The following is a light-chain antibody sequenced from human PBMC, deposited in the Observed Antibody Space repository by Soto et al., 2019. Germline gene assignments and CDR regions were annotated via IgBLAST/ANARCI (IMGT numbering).Light chain of an antibody. CDR3: SSYTSSSTLYV. V-gene: IGLV2-14*01. CDR1: SSDVGGYNY. J-gene: IGLJ1*01. CDR2: DVS. Sequence: QSALTQPASVSGSPGQSITISCTGTSSDVGGYNYVSWYQQHPGKAPKLMIYDVSNRPSGVSNRFSGSKSGNTASLTISGLHAEYEADYYCSSYTSSSTLYVVGTGTKLTVL.